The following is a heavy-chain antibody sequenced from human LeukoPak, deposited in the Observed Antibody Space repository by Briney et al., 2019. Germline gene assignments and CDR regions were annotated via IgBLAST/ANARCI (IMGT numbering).Heavy chain of an antibody. J-gene: IGHJ6*03. Sequence: GGTLRLSCAASGFSFSSYGMSWVRQAPGKGLEWVSAISSTGGTTYYADSVKGRFTISRDNSKNTLYLQMNSLRAEDTAIYYCAKNGDRGAYCSGGSCYPYYYYYMDVWGKGTTVTVSS. CDR2: ISSTGGTT. CDR1: GFSFSSYG. CDR3: AKNGDRGAYCSGGSCYPYYYYYMDV. V-gene: IGHV3-23*01. D-gene: IGHD2-15*01.